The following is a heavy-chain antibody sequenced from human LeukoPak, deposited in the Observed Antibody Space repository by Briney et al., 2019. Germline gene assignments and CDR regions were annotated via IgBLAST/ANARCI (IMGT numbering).Heavy chain of an antibody. D-gene: IGHD5-18*01. CDR3: ARDSPGASYGFKFSDY. CDR2: ISAYNGNT. CDR1: GYTFTNYD. Sequence: ASVKVSCKTSGYTFTNYDINWVRQAPGQGLEWMGWISAYNGNTNYAQKLQGRVTMTTDTSTSTAYMELRSLRSDDTAVYYCARDSPGASYGFKFSDYWGQGTLVTVSS. J-gene: IGHJ4*02. V-gene: IGHV1-18*01.